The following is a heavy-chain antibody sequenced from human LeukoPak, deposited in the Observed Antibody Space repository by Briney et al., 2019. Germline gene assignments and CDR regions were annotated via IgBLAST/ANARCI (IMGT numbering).Heavy chain of an antibody. Sequence: SETLSLTCTVSGGSISSSSYYWGWIRQPPGKGLEWIGSIYYSGSTYYNPSLKSRVTMSLDTSKNQFSLNLNSVTAADTALYYCAREHRSAYCTYGHCRTYWFDPWGQGTLVTVSS. D-gene: IGHD2-8*01. CDR2: IYYSGST. V-gene: IGHV4-39*07. CDR1: GGSISSSSYY. J-gene: IGHJ5*02. CDR3: AREHRSAYCTYGHCRTYWFDP.